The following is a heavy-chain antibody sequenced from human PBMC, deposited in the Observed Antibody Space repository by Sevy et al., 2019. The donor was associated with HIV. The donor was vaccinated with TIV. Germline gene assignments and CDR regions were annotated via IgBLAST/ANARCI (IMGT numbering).Heavy chain of an antibody. D-gene: IGHD1-1*01. CDR1: GFTFSSYA. J-gene: IGHJ4*02. V-gene: IGHV3-23*01. CDR2: ISGSGGNT. CDR3: ATRNITTPGSNYFDY. Sequence: GGSLRLSCAASGFTFSSYAMTWVRQAPGKGLEWVSTISGSGGNTYYADSVKGRFTISRDNSKNTLSLQMNSLRAEDTAVYYCATRNITTPGSNYFDYWGQGTLVTVSS.